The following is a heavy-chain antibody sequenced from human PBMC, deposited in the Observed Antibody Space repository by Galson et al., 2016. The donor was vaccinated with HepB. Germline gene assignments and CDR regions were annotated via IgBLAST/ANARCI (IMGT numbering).Heavy chain of an antibody. Sequence: SLRLSCAASGFTFTNYAMSWVRQAPGKGLEWVSNIDYSGGATYYADSVKGRFTISGDNSKNTLYLQMNSLRPEDTGVYYCAKVTRTSVATDYWGQGTLVTVSS. CDR1: GFTFTNYA. CDR2: IDYSGGAT. D-gene: IGHD5-12*01. J-gene: IGHJ4*02. V-gene: IGHV3-23*01. CDR3: AKVTRTSVATDY.